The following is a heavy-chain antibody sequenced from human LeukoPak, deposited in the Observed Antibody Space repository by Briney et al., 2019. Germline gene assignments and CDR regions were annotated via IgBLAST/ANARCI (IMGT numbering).Heavy chain of an antibody. CDR3: ARGRSYYGSGDTFDY. D-gene: IGHD3-10*01. V-gene: IGHV4-34*01. CDR1: GGSFSGNY. J-gene: IGHJ4*02. Sequence: SETLSLTCAVYGGSFSGNYWSWIRQPPGKGLEWIGEINHSGSTNYNPSLKSRVTISVDTSKNQFSLKLSSVTAADTAVYYCARGRSYYGSGDTFDYWGQGTLVTVPS. CDR2: INHSGST.